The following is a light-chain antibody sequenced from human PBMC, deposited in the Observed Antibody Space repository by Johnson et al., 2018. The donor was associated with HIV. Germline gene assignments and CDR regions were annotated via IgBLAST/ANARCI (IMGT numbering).Light chain of an antibody. V-gene: IGLV1-51*02. J-gene: IGLJ1*01. CDR3: GTWDSSLSAPYV. Sequence: QSVLTQPPSVSAAPGQKVTISCSGSSSNIENNYVSWYQQLPGTAPKLLIYEDNRRPSVTPDRFSGSKSGTSATLGITGLQTGDEADYYCGTWDSSLSAPYVFGTGTKVTVL. CDR2: EDN. CDR1: SSNIENNY.